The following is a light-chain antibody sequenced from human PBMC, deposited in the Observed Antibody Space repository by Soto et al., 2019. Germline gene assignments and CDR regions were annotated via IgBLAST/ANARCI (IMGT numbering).Light chain of an antibody. Sequence: EIVMTQSPATLSVSPGERATLSCRASQSVSSNLAWYQQKLGQAPRLLIYDASNRATGIPARFSGSGSGTDFTLTISSLEPEDFAVYYCQQRSNWPGTFGQGTKVDIK. CDR3: QQRSNWPGT. CDR2: DAS. V-gene: IGKV3-11*01. J-gene: IGKJ1*01. CDR1: QSVSSN.